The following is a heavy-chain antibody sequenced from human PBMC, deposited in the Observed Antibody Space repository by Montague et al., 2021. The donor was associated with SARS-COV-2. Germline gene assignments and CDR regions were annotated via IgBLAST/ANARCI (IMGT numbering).Heavy chain of an antibody. Sequence: SETLSLTYTVSGGSVSRISSHWGWIRQPPGKGLEYIGSFYYAGGTQYNLSLKSRVTISVDTSNDQFSLKMNSVTAADTAVYFCARLYGSSFDYWGQGTLVTVSS. J-gene: IGHJ4*02. CDR3: ARLYGSSFDY. CDR2: FYYAGGT. V-gene: IGHV4-39*01. CDR1: GGSVSRISSH. D-gene: IGHD4-17*01.